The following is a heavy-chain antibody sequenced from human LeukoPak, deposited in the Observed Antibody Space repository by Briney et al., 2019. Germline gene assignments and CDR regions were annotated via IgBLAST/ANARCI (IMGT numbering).Heavy chain of an antibody. CDR2: IRQDGSEK. Sequence: GGSLRLSCAASGFTFSNYWMSWVRQAPGKGLEWVANIRQDGSEKYYVDSMRGRFTISRDNARNSLYLQMSSLRAEDTAVYYCARSTAGLDYWGQGTLVTVSS. CDR3: ARSTAGLDY. CDR1: GFTFSNYW. D-gene: IGHD1-1*01. J-gene: IGHJ4*02. V-gene: IGHV3-7*01.